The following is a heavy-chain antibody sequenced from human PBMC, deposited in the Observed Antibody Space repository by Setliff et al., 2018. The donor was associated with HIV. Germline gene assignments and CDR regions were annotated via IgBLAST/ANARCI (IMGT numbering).Heavy chain of an antibody. CDR1: GFTFSSAW. CDR2: ISGTT. CDR3: ARHSDWYGNDAFDI. V-gene: IGHV3-15*01. J-gene: IGHJ3*02. D-gene: IGHD6-19*01. Sequence: GSLRLSCAASGFTFSSAWMIWVRQAPGKGLDWVGLISGTTDYAAPVKGRFTISRDDSRNTLFLHMSDLKTEDTAVYYCARHSDWYGNDAFDIWGQGTRVTVSS.